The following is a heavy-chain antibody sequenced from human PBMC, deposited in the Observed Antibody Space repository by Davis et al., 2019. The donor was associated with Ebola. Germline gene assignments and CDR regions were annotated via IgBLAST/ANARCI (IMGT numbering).Heavy chain of an antibody. CDR2: ISGSGGST. CDR3: ARPSFQLVGRVDYFDY. V-gene: IGHV3-23*01. J-gene: IGHJ4*02. D-gene: IGHD2-15*01. Sequence: GESLKISCAASGFTFRSYAMSWVRQAPGKGLEWVSAISGSGGSTYYADSVKGRFTISRDNAKNTLYLQMNSLRVEDTAVYYCARPSFQLVGRVDYFDYWGQGALVTVSS. CDR1: GFTFRSYA.